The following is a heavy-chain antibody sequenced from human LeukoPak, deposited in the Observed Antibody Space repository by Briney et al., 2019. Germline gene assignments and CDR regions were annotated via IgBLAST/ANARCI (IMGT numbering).Heavy chain of an antibody. CDR3: AREFGATVVNYGMDV. CDR1: GGSISNYY. V-gene: IGHV4-59*01. CDR2: IHDSGST. D-gene: IGHD4-23*01. Sequence: PSETLSLTCTVSGGSISNYYWSWIRQPPGKGLEWIGYIHDSGSTNYNPSLKSRVTISVDTSKNQLSLKLTSMTAADTAVYYCAREFGATVVNYGMDVWGQGTTVTVSS. J-gene: IGHJ6*02.